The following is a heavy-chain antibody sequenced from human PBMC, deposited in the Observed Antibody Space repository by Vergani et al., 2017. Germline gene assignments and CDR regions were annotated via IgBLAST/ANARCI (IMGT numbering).Heavy chain of an antibody. J-gene: IGHJ5*02. CDR3: ARGDGTTGTTGDP. CDR1: GGSISSSSYY. D-gene: IGHD1-1*01. V-gene: IGHV4-39*01. Sequence: QLQLQESGPGLVTPSETLSLTCTVSGGSISSSSYYWGWLRQPPGKGLEWIGSIYYSGSTYYNPSLKSLVTISVDTSKNQFSLKLSAVTAADTAVYYCARGDGTTGTTGDPWGQGTLVTVSS. CDR2: IYYSGST.